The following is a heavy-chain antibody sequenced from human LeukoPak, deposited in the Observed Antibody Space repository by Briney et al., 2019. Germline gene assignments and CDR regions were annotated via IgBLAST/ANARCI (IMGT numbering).Heavy chain of an antibody. Sequence: GGSLRLSCAASGFTFSSYELNWVRQAPGKGLEWVSYISSSGSTIHYADSVKGRFTISRDNAKNSLYLQMNSLTAEDTAVHYCARDVRYYYGMDVWGQGTTVTVSS. V-gene: IGHV3-48*03. J-gene: IGHJ6*02. CDR3: ARDVRYYYGMDV. CDR1: GFTFSSYE. CDR2: ISSSGSTI.